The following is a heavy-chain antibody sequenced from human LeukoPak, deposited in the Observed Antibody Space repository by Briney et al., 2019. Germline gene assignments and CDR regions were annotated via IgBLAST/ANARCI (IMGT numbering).Heavy chain of an antibody. V-gene: IGHV1-18*01. CDR3: AREASWLYYDILTGPFDY. CDR1: GYTFTSYG. J-gene: IGHJ4*02. Sequence: ASVKVSCKASGYTFTSYGISWVRQAPGQGLEWMGWISAYNGNTNYAQKLQGRVTMTTDTSTSTAYMELRSLRSDDTAVYYCAREASWLYYDILTGPFDYWGQGTLVTVSS. CDR2: ISAYNGNT. D-gene: IGHD3-9*01.